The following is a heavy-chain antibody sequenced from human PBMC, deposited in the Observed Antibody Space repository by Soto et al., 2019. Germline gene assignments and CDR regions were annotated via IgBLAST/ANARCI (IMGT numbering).Heavy chain of an antibody. CDR3: ARCEAVARTYYFDY. V-gene: IGHV1-69*06. CDR1: GGTFSSYA. CDR2: IIPIFGTA. Sequence: SVKVSCKASGGTFSSYAISWVRQAPGQGLEWMGGIIPIFGTANYAQKFQGRVTITADKSTITAYMELSSLRSEDTAVYYCARCEAVARTYYFDYWGQGTLVTVSS. J-gene: IGHJ4*02. D-gene: IGHD6-19*01.